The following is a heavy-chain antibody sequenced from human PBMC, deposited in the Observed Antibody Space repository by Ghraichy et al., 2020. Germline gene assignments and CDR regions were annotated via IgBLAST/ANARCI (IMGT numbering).Heavy chain of an antibody. Sequence: GGSLRLSCAASGFTFSSYWMSWVRQAPGKGLEWVANIKQDGSEKYYVDSVKGRFTISRDNAKNSLYLQMNSLRAEDTAVYYCARDTHSDYYGSGAQFDYWGQGTLVTVSS. CDR3: ARDTHSDYYGSGAQFDY. V-gene: IGHV3-7*03. CDR1: GFTFSSYW. J-gene: IGHJ4*02. D-gene: IGHD3-10*01. CDR2: IKQDGSEK.